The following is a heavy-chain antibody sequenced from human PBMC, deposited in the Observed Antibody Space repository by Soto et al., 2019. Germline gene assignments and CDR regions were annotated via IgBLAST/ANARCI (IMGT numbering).Heavy chain of an antibody. Sequence: QVQLQVSGPRLVRPSQTLSLTCTVSGESIDTAGYYWTWIRQRPGRGLEWLGFIYHSGATYYSSSMKSRLSISIDRSQNQFSLKVTSVTAADTAFYFCSRGDYWGQGMLVTVSS. CDR3: SRGDY. CDR2: IYHSGAT. J-gene: IGHJ4*02. V-gene: IGHV4-31*03. CDR1: GESIDTAGYY.